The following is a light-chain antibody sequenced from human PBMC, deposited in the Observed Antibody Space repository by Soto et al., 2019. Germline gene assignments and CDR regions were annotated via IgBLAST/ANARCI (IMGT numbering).Light chain of an antibody. CDR1: SSNIGAGYD. J-gene: IGLJ2*01. Sequence: QSVLTQPPSVSGAPGQRVTISCTGSSSNIGAGYDVHWYQQLPGTAPKLLIYGNSNRPSGVPDRFSGSKSGTPASLAITGLQAEDESDYYCQSYDSSLSGVVFGGGTKLTV. CDR2: GNS. CDR3: QSYDSSLSGVV. V-gene: IGLV1-40*01.